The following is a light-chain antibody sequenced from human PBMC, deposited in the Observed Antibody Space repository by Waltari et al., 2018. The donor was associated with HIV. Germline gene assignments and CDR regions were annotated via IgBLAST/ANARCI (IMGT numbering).Light chain of an antibody. Sequence: EIVMTQSPAPLSVSPGERATLSCRASQSVSSNLAWYQQKPGQAPRLLIYGASTRATGIPARFSGSGSETDFTLTVSSLQSEDSAVYYCQQYNNWPLMYTFGQGTKLDIK. CDR1: QSVSSN. J-gene: IGKJ2*01. CDR3: QQYNNWPLMYT. CDR2: GAS. V-gene: IGKV3-15*01.